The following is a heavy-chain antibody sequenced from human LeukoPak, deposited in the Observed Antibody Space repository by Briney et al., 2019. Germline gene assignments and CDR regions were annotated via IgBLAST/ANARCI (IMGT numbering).Heavy chain of an antibody. CDR3: ARGGTVTFDY. D-gene: IGHD4-17*01. Sequence: PSETLSLTCTVSGGSISSHYWSWIRQPPGKGLEWIGYIYYSGSTNYNPSLKSRVTISVDTSKNQFSLKLSSVTAADTAVYYCARGGTVTFDYWGQGTLVTVSS. CDR2: IYYSGST. V-gene: IGHV4-59*11. CDR1: GGSISSHY. J-gene: IGHJ4*02.